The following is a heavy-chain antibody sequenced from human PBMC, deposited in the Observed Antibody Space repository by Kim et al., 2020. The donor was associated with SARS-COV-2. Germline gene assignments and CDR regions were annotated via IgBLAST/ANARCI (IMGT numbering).Heavy chain of an antibody. Sequence: SGPTLVNPTQTLTLTCSFSGFSLTPDRLVGVTWVRQPPGKALEWLALIYGNDEKRYTPSLKSSLTIAKDTTENRVVLTLTNVDPVDTGTYYCAHDSPGLYGFDVWGQGTTVTVSS. CDR2: IYGNDEK. J-gene: IGHJ6*02. CDR1: GFSLTPDRLVG. CDR3: AHDSPGLYGFDV. V-gene: IGHV2-5*01. D-gene: IGHD2-8*01.